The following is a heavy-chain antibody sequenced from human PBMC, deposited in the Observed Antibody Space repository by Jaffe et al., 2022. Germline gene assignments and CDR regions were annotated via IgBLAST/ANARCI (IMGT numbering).Heavy chain of an antibody. J-gene: IGHJ4*02. CDR3: ASMYSSSWYYFDY. CDR2: INHSGST. D-gene: IGHD6-13*01. Sequence: QVQLQQWGAGLLKPSETLSLTCAVYGGSFSGYYWSWIRQPPGKGLEWIGEINHSGSTNYNPSLKSRVTISVDTSKNQFSLKLSSVTAADTAVYYCASMYSSSWYYFDYWGQGTLVTVSS. V-gene: IGHV4-34*01. CDR1: GGSFSGYY.